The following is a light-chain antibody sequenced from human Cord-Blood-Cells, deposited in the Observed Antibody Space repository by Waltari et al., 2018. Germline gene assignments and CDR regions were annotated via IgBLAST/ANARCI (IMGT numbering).Light chain of an antibody. CDR1: NIGSKS. J-gene: IGLJ3*02. Sequence: SYVLTQPPSVSVAPGKTARITCGGNNIGSKSVHWYQQKPGQTPVLVIYYDSDRPSGIPERFSGSNSGNTATLTISRVEAGDEAYYYCQVWDSSSYRWVFGGGTKLTVL. V-gene: IGLV3-21*04. CDR2: YDS. CDR3: QVWDSSSYRWV.